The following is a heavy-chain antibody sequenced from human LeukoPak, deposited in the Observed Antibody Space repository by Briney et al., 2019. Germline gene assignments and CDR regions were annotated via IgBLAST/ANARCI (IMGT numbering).Heavy chain of an antibody. CDR2: IIPILGIA. CDR1: GGTFSSYA. Sequence: ASVKVSCKASGGTFSSYAISWVRQAPGQGLEWMERIIPILGIANYAQKFQGRVTITADKSTSTAYMELSSLRSEDTAVYYCARVEAYDFWSGLGDAFDIWGQGTMVTVSS. J-gene: IGHJ3*02. CDR3: ARVEAYDFWSGLGDAFDI. V-gene: IGHV1-69*04. D-gene: IGHD3-3*01.